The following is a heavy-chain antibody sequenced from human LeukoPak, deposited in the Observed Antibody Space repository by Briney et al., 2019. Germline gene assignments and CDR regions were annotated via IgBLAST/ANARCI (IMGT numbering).Heavy chain of an antibody. J-gene: IGHJ4*02. CDR2: IYHSGST. CDR1: GYSISSGYY. D-gene: IGHD3-22*01. CDR3: ARELDYYDSSGPGDY. V-gene: IGHV4-38-2*02. Sequence: SETLSLTCTVSGYSISSGYYWGWIRQPPGKGLEWIGSIYHSGSTYYNPSLKSRVTISVDTSKNQFSLKLSSVTAADTAVYYCARELDYYDSSGPGDYWGQGTLVTVSS.